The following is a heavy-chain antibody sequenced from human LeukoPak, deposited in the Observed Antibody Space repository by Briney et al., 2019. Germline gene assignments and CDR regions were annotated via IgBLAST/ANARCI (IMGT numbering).Heavy chain of an antibody. J-gene: IGHJ4*02. CDR2: IYYSGST. CDR3: ARVNILLGGGFDY. V-gene: IGHV4-39*01. Sequence: SETLSLTSTVSGGSISSSSYYWGWIRQPPGKGLEWIGSIYYSGSTYYNPSLKSRVTISVDTSKNQFSLKLSSVTAADTAVYYCARVNILLGGGFDYWGQGTLVTVSS. CDR1: GGSISSSSYY. D-gene: IGHD3-16*01.